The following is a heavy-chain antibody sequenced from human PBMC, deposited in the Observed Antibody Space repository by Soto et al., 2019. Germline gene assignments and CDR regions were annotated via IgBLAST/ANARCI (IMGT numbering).Heavy chain of an antibody. D-gene: IGHD6-19*01. V-gene: IGHV4-59*01. CDR1: GGSISSYY. CDR2: IYYSGST. CDR3: ARETFSGYSSGWYLDLAFDF. J-gene: IGHJ3*01. Sequence: SETLSLTCTVSGGSISSYYWSWIRQPPGKGLEWIGYIYYSGSTNYNPSLKSRVTISVDTFKNQFSLKLSSVTAADTAVYYCARETFSGYSSGWYLDLAFDFWGQRTRVTVSS.